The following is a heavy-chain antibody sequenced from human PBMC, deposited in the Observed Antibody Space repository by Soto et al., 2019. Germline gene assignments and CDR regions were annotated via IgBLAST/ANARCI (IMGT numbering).Heavy chain of an antibody. J-gene: IGHJ6*02. Sequence: QVQLVESGGGVVQPGGSLRRSCTTSGFTFNTYGMHWVRQAPGKGLEWVAIIWYDGSNKYYADSVKGRFTISRDNSRNTVYLQMNSLRDEDTALYYCARADCTGAYCYSWPFNYGVDVWGQGTTVTVSS. D-gene: IGHD2-15*01. CDR1: GFTFNTYG. CDR2: IWYDGSNK. CDR3: ARADCTGAYCYSWPFNYGVDV. V-gene: IGHV3-33*08.